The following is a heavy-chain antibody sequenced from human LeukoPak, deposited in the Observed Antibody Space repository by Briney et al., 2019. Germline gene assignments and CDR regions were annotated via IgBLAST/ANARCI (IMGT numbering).Heavy chain of an antibody. CDR2: IYYSGST. J-gene: IGHJ6*02. CDR3: ARCVYGDYGGFSDYYYGMDV. Sequence: PSETLSLTCTVSGGSISSYYWSWIRQPPGKGLEWIGYIYYSGSTNYNPSLKSRVTISVDTSKNQFSLKLSSVTAADTAVYYCARCVYGDYGGFSDYYYGMDVWGQGTTVTVSS. D-gene: IGHD4-17*01. CDR1: GGSISSYY. V-gene: IGHV4-59*01.